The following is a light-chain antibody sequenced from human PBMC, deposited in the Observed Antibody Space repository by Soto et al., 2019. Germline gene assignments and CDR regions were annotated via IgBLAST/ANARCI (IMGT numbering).Light chain of an antibody. CDR1: DSDVGAFNY. J-gene: IGLJ1*01. V-gene: IGLV2-14*01. CDR2: DVG. Sequence: QSALTQPASVSGAPGQSITISCTGTDSDVGAFNYVSWYQQYPGKAPKLMIYDVGDRPSGVSNRFSGSKSGNTASLTISGLLAEDEADYYCSSYTAYTTYVFGTGTKLTVL. CDR3: SSYTAYTTYV.